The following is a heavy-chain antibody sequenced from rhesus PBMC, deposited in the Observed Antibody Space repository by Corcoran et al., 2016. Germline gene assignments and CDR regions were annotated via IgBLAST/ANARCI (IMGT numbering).Heavy chain of an antibody. V-gene: IGHV5-2*01. CDR2: IDPSDSDT. CDR3: AKKGSYIQGFDY. J-gene: IGHJ4*01. D-gene: IGHD4-23*01. CDR1: GYRFTSYW. Sequence: EVQLVQSGAEVKRPGESLKISCKTSGYRFTSYWNSWVRQMPGKGLEWMGAIDPSDSDTRYSPSFQGQVTISADKSISTAYLQWSSLKASDSATYYCAKKGSYIQGFDYWGQGVLVTVSS.